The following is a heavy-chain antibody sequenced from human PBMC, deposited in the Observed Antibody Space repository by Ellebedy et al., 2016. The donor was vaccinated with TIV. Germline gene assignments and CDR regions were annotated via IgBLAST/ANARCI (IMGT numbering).Heavy chain of an antibody. J-gene: IGHJ3*02. CDR1: GGSFSGYY. CDR3: ARGMYSSGWYYVFDI. V-gene: IGHV4-34*01. Sequence: MPSETLSLTCGVFGGSFSGYYWSWIRQSPGKGLEWIGEVSRSGSANYNPSLESRVTRSIDSSKNHLSLQLSSVTAADTAVYYCARGMYSSGWYYVFDIWGQGTVVTVSS. D-gene: IGHD6-19*01. CDR2: VSRSGSA.